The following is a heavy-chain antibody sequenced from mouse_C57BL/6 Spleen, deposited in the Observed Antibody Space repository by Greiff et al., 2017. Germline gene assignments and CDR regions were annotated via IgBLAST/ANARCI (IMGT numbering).Heavy chain of an antibody. D-gene: IGHD2-4*01. Sequence: VQLQQSGAELVRPGASVTLSCKASGYTFTDYEMHWVKQTPVHGLEWIGAIDPETGGTAYNQKFKGKAILTADKSSSTAYMELRSLTSRGSAVYYCTREGDYDGFFDYWGQGTTLTVSS. CDR1: GYTFTDYE. CDR3: TREGDYDGFFDY. J-gene: IGHJ2*01. V-gene: IGHV1-15*01. CDR2: IDPETGGT.